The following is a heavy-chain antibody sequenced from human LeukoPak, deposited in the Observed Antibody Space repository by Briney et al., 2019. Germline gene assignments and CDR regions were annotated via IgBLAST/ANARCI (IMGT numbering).Heavy chain of an antibody. CDR1: GVTFSDYY. V-gene: IGHV3-11*01. CDR3: AKNGDRGAYCSGGSCYPYYYYYMDV. CDR2: ISSSGSTI. Sequence: PGGSLRLSCAASGVTFSDYYMTWIRQAPGMGLEWVSYISSSGSTIYCADSVKGHFAISRDNSKNTLYLQMNSLSAEDTAVYYCAKNGDRGAYCSGGSCYPYYYYYMDVWGKGTTVTISS. D-gene: IGHD2-15*01. J-gene: IGHJ6*03.